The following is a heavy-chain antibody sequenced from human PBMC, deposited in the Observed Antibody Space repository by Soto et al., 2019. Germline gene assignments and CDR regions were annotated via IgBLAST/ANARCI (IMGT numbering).Heavy chain of an antibody. J-gene: IGHJ4*02. Sequence: VGSLRLSCAASEFTFANAWISWVRQAPGKGLEWVGRIKSKADGGTTDYAAPVKGRFTISRDESQNTLYLQMNSLKTEDTAVYYCTSLYYGHWGQGTLVTVSS. CDR1: EFTFANAW. CDR3: TSLYYGH. CDR2: IKSKADGGTT. V-gene: IGHV3-15*01. D-gene: IGHD4-17*01.